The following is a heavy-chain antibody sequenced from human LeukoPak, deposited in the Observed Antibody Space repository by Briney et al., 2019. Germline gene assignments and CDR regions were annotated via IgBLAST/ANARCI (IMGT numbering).Heavy chain of an antibody. J-gene: IGHJ6*02. Sequence: ASVTVSCKASGYTFTSYYMHWVRQAPGQGLEWVGIINPSGGSTSYAQKFQGRVTMTRDTSTSTVYMELSSLRSEDTAVYYCARVYSSSRVEYGMDVWGQGTTVTVSS. CDR1: GYTFTSYY. CDR3: ARVYSSSRVEYGMDV. D-gene: IGHD6-6*01. CDR2: INPSGGST. V-gene: IGHV1-46*01.